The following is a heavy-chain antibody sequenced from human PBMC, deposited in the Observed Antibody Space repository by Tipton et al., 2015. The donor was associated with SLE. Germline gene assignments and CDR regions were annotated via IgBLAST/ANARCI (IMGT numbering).Heavy chain of an antibody. CDR3: ATWDSGL. CDR2: IISERYGGTT. CDR1: GITFSDAW. D-gene: IGHD1-26*01. V-gene: IGHV3-15*01. J-gene: IGHJ4*02. Sequence: GSLRLSCAASGITFSDAWMSWMRQAPGKGLEWVGRIISERYGGTTDYAAPVKGRFTISRDDSKNMMYLHMNSLRTENTAVYYCATWDSGLWGQGTLVTVSS.